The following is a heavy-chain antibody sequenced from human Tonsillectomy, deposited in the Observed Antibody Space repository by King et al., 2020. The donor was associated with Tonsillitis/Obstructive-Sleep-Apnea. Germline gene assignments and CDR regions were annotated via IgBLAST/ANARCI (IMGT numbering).Heavy chain of an antibody. J-gene: IGHJ4*02. CDR3: ARLVAAAGKFDY. CDR2: IYYSGST. D-gene: IGHD6-13*01. V-gene: IGHV4-39*01. Sequence: QLQESGPGLVKPSETLSLTCTVSGGSISSSSYYWGWIRQPPGKGLEWIGSIYYSGSTYYNPSLKSRVTISEDTSKNQFSLKLSSVTAADTAVYYCARLVAAAGKFDYWGQGTLVTVSS. CDR1: GGSISSSSYY.